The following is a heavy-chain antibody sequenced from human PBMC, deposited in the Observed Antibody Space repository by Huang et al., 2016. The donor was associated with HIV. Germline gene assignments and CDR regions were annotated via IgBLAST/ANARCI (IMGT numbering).Heavy chain of an antibody. CDR3: ARLPFDYVWGTQRQTALDELDV. V-gene: IGHV4-39*01. CDR2: VFYGGKT. J-gene: IGHJ3*01. Sequence: QLQLQESGPGLVRPSETLSLTCSVSGGSVNSGYYYWGWIRQPPGKGLEWMESVFYGGKTFYNPSRKSRVAMSVDTSKKRFSLNLSSVTAADTAVYFCARLPFDYVWGTQRQTALDELDVWGQGTMVTVSS. CDR1: GGSVNSGYYY. D-gene: IGHD3-16*01.